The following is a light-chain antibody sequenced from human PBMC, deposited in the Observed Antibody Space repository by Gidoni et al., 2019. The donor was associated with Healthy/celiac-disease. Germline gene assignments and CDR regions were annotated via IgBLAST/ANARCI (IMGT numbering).Light chain of an antibody. CDR3: QQYNNWPPDT. J-gene: IGKJ2*01. V-gene: IGKV3-15*01. CDR1: QSVSSN. Sequence: EIVMTQSTATLSVSPGERAPLSCRASQSVSSNLAWYQQKPGQAPRLLIYGASTRATGIPARFSGSGSGTEFTFTIRSLQSEDFAVYYCQQYNNWPPDTFGQGTKLEIK. CDR2: GAS.